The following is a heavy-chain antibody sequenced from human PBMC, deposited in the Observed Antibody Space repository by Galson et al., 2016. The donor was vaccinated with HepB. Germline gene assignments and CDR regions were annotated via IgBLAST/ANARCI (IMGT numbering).Heavy chain of an antibody. D-gene: IGHD3-10*01. CDR1: GYSFTSHS. V-gene: IGHV1-18*01. Sequence: SVKVSCKASGYSFTSHSISWGRQAPGQGLEWIGYITTYGGATYYAPNLQGRVTMTTDTSTRTAYMQLRSLRSDDTAVYYCARDRDNYGSGSDYWGQGTLVTVSS. CDR3: ARDRDNYGSGSDY. CDR2: ITTYGGAT. J-gene: IGHJ4*02.